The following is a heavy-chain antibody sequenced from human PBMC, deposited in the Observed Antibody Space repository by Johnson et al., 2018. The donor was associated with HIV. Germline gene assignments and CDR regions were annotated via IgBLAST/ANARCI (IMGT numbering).Heavy chain of an antibody. Sequence: VQLVESGGGLVQPGRSLRLSCAASGFTFDDYAMHWVRQAPGKGLEWVSGISWNSGSIGYADSVKGRFTISRDNAKNSLYLQMNSLKTEDTAVYYCTVPASIAVAGLGAFDIWGQGTMVTVSS. D-gene: IGHD6-19*01. V-gene: IGHV3-9*01. J-gene: IGHJ3*02. CDR2: ISWNSGSI. CDR1: GFTFDDYA. CDR3: TVPASIAVAGLGAFDI.